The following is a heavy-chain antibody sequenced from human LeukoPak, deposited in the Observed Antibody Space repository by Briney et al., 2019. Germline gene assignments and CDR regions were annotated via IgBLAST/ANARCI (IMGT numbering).Heavy chain of an antibody. V-gene: IGHV4-59*01. J-gene: IGHJ4*02. D-gene: IGHD4-23*01. CDR2: IYYSGST. CDR1: GGSIRSYY. CDR3: ASGNSGYFDY. Sequence: SETLSLTCTVSGGSIRSYYWSWIRQPPGKGLEWIGYIYYSGSTNYNPSLKSRVTISVDTSKNQFSLKLSSVTAADTAVYYCASGNSGYFDYWGQGTLVTVSS.